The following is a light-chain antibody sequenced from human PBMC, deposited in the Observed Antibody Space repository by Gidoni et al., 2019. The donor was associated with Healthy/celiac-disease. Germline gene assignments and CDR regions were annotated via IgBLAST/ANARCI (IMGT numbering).Light chain of an antibody. V-gene: IGLV1-47*01. CDR1: SSNIGSNY. CDR2: RNN. CDR3: AAWDDSLSGLWV. Sequence: QSVLTQPPSASGTPGQRVTISCSGRSSNIGSNYVYWYQQRPGTAPKLLIYRNNQRPSGVPDRFSGSKSGTSASLAISGLRSEDEADYYCAAWDDSLSGLWVFGGGTKLTVL. J-gene: IGLJ3*02.